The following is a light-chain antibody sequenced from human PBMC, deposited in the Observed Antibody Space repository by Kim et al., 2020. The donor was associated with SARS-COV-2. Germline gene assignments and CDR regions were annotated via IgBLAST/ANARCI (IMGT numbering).Light chain of an antibody. Sequence: EIVVTQSPATLSVSPGERATLSCRASHSVRNNLAWYQHKPGLSPRLLIYSASTRATGVPARFSGGGSGTEFTLTISSLQSEDFAVYYCQQYHNWPRTFGQGTKVDIK. CDR1: HSVRNN. CDR3: QQYHNWPRT. V-gene: IGKV3-15*01. J-gene: IGKJ1*01. CDR2: SAS.